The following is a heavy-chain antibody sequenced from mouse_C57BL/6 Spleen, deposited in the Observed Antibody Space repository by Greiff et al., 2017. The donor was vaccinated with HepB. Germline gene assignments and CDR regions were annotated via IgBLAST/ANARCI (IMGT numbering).Heavy chain of an antibody. J-gene: IGHJ3*01. Sequence: VQLQQPGAELVKPGASVKLSCKASGYTFTSYWMHWVKQRPGRGLEWIGRIDPNSGGTKYNEKFKSKATLTVDKPSSTAYMQRSSLTSEASAVYYCAREGAYYDYPFAYWGQGTRVTVSA. V-gene: IGHV1-72*01. CDR2: IDPNSGGT. CDR3: AREGAYYDYPFAY. CDR1: GYTFTSYW. D-gene: IGHD2-4*01.